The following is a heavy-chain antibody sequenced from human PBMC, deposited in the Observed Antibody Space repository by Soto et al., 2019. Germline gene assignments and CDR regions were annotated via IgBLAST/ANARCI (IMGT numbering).Heavy chain of an antibody. CDR1: GGSISSANW. J-gene: IGHJ5*01. CDR3: ERVFRGGIDA. D-gene: IGHD5-12*01. CDR2: ISHSGIT. V-gene: IGHV4-4*02. Sequence: SETLSLTCTVSGGSISSANWWTWCRRPPGGGLEWFGEISHSGITNYKAPLKSRVTMSVDKKKNDVSLKLTSVTAADTDGHYCERVFRGGIDAWGHGTQVTVSS.